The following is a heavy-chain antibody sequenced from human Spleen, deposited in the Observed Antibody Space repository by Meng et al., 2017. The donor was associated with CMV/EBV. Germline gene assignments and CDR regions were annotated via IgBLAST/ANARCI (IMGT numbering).Heavy chain of an antibody. CDR3: ALNKWGLGS. CDR2: IHPNGGDT. J-gene: IGHJ5*02. CDR1: GYIFTAHQ. Sequence: KVSCKASGYIFTAHQIYWVRQAPGQGLEWMGWIHPNGGDTNYAQTFQGRVTMTTDTSVNTAYMELSGLKSDDTAVFYCALNKWGLGSWGQGTLVTVFS. D-gene: IGHD2-21*01. V-gene: IGHV1-2*02.